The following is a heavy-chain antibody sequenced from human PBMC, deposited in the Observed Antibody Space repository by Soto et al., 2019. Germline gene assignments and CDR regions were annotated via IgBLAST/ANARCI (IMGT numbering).Heavy chain of an antibody. Sequence: QVQLVQSGAEVKKPGSSVKVSCKASGGTFGSYAISWVRQAPGQGLEWMGGIIPIPGTANYAQKFQGRVTIAADESTGTAYMELSSLRSEDTAVYYCARSQGSSTSLEIYYYYYYGLDVWGHGTTVTVSS. CDR2: IIPIPGTA. V-gene: IGHV1-69*01. CDR3: ARSQGSSTSLEIYYYYYYGLDV. D-gene: IGHD2-2*01. CDR1: GGTFGSYA. J-gene: IGHJ6*02.